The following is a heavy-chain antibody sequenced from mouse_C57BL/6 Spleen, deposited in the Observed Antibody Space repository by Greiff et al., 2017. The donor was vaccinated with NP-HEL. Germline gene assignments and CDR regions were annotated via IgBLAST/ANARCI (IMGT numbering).Heavy chain of an antibody. CDR3: VSANYSNFDV. V-gene: IGHV10-1*01. D-gene: IGHD2-5*01. Sequence: EVKLVEPGGGLVQPKGSLKLSCAASGFSFNTYAMNWVRQAPGQGLEWVARIRSRSNNYATYYAVSVKDRFTISRDDSESMLYLQMNNLKTEDTATYCCVSANYSNFDVWGTGTTVTVSS. CDR1: GFSFNTYA. J-gene: IGHJ1*03. CDR2: IRSRSNNYAT.